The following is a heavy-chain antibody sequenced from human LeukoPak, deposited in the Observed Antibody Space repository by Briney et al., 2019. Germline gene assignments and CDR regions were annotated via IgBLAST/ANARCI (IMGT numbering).Heavy chain of an antibody. V-gene: IGHV3-7*01. CDR3: AGSGSYGAPSGWFDP. J-gene: IGHJ5*02. CDR2: IKQDGSEK. CDR1: GFTFSSYW. D-gene: IGHD4-17*01. Sequence: PGGSLRLSCAASGFTFSSYWMKWVRQAPGKGLEWVANIKQDGSEKYYVDSVKGRFTISRDNAKNSLYLQMNSLRAEDTAVYYCAGSGSYGAPSGWFDPWGQGTLVTVSS.